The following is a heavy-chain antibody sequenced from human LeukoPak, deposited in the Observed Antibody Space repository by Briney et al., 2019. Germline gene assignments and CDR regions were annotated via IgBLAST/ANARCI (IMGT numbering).Heavy chain of an antibody. Sequence: SETLSLTCTVSAASISSYYWSWIRQPPGKGLEWIGYIYYSGSTNYNPSLKSRVAISVDTSKNQVSLRLSSMTAADTAVYYCARGGSIVGTTPHDTFDTWGQGTVVTVS. CDR1: AASISSYY. V-gene: IGHV4-59*01. J-gene: IGHJ3*02. D-gene: IGHD1-26*01. CDR2: IYYSGST. CDR3: ARGGSIVGTTPHDTFDT.